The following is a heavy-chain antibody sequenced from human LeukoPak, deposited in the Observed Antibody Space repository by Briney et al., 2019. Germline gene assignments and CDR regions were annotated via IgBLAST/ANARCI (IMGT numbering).Heavy chain of an antibody. D-gene: IGHD5-24*01. J-gene: IGHJ4*02. CDR1: GFTFSSYW. Sequence: GGSLRLSCAASGFTFSSYWMHWVGQAQGKGLEWVAFIRYDGRNKYYADSVKGRFTISRDNSNNTLYVQMNSLRAEDTALYYCAKEGGRDGYNKFDYWGQGTLVTVPS. CDR2: IRYDGRNK. CDR3: AKEGGRDGYNKFDY. V-gene: IGHV3-30*02.